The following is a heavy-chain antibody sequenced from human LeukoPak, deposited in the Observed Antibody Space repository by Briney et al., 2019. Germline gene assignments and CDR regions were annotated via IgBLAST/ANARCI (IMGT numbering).Heavy chain of an antibody. CDR1: GSRFTSYW. V-gene: IGHV5-51*01. CDR2: IYPGDSDT. Sequence: GESLKISCKGPGSRFTSYWIGWVRPMPGKGPEGMGIIYPGDSDTRYRPSCQGQVTIAADKSISTAYLQWSSLKASDTAMYYCARPGIAAAGLSLDYWGQGTLVTVSS. CDR3: ARPGIAAAGLSLDY. D-gene: IGHD6-13*01. J-gene: IGHJ4*02.